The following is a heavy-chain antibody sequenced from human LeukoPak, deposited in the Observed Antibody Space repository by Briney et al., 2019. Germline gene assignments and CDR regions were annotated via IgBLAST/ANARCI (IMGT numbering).Heavy chain of an antibody. J-gene: IGHJ6*03. V-gene: IGHV4-59*01. D-gene: IGHD5-24*01. Sequence: SETLSLTCTVSGGSISSYYWSWIRQPPGNGLEWIGYIYYSGSTNYNPSLKSRVTISVDTSKNQFSLKLSSVTAADTAVYYCARGSRDGYNSNYYYYYMDVWGKGTTVTVSS. CDR1: GGSISSYY. CDR3: ARGSRDGYNSNYYYYYMDV. CDR2: IYYSGST.